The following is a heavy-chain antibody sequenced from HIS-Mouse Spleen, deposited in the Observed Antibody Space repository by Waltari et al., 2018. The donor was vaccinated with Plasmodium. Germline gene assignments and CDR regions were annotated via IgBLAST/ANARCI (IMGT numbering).Heavy chain of an antibody. CDR2: IYYSGST. V-gene: IGHV4-39*01. D-gene: IGHD1-26*01. J-gene: IGHJ4*02. CDR3: ARRGGSYYYFDY. Sequence: QLQLQESGPGLVKPSETLSLTCTVSGGSISSSSYYWGWIRQTPGKGLEWIGSIYYSGSTYYNPSLKSRVTISADTSKTQVSLKLSSVTAADTAVYYCARRGGSYYYFDYWGQGNLVTVSS. CDR1: GGSISSSSYY.